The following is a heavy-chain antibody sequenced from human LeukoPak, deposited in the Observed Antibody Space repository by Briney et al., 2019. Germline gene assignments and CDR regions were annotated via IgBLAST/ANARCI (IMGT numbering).Heavy chain of an antibody. CDR1: GGSISSSSYY. CDR2: IYYSGST. Sequence: SETLSLTCTVSGGSISSSSYYWGWIRQPPGKGLEWIGSIYYSGSTYYNPSLKSRVTISVDTSKNQFSLKLSSVTAADTAVYYRARGELTSYMDVWGKGTTVTVSS. V-gene: IGHV4-39*01. J-gene: IGHJ6*03. CDR3: ARGELTSYMDV. D-gene: IGHD1-26*01.